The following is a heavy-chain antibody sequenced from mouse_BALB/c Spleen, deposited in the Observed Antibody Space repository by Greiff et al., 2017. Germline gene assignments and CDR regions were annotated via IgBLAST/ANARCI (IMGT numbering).Heavy chain of an antibody. CDR2: ISSGGGNT. CDR3: AREAY. J-gene: IGHJ3*01. CDR1: GFTFSSYT. Sequence: DVKLVESGGGLVKPGGSLKLSCAASGFTFSSYTMSWVRQTPEKRLEWVATISSGGGNTYYPDSVKGRFTISRDNAKNNLYLQMSSLRSEDTALYYWAREAYWGQGTLVTVSA. V-gene: IGHV5-9*03.